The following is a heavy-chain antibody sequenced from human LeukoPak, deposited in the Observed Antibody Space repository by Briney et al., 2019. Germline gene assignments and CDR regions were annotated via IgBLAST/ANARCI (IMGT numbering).Heavy chain of an antibody. CDR3: ARERGYYDILTGYNPRAYYMDV. CDR2: INPAGGGT. Sequence: GASVKVSCKASGYTFTDYYIHWVRQAPGQGLEWMGWINPAGGGTNYAQNFQGRVTMTSDTSISTAYMELSSLRSEDTAVYYCARERGYYDILTGYNPRAYYMDVWGKGTTVTISS. D-gene: IGHD3-9*01. V-gene: IGHV1-2*02. J-gene: IGHJ6*03. CDR1: GYTFTDYY.